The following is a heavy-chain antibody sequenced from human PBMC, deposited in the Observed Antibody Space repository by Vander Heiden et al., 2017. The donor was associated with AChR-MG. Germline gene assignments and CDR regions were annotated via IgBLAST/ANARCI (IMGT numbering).Heavy chain of an antibody. Sequence: QVQLQQWGAGLLKPSETLSHTCAVSGGSLSGYYWSWIRQAPGNGLEWIGEIIPSGTPNYNPSLNGRISISRDTSKSQFSLQLTSVTAADTAVYYCARGRGAYWGQGTRVIVSS. J-gene: IGHJ4*02. CDR3: ARGRGAY. CDR1: GGSLSGYY. CDR2: IIPSGTP. V-gene: IGHV4-34*01. D-gene: IGHD2-15*01.